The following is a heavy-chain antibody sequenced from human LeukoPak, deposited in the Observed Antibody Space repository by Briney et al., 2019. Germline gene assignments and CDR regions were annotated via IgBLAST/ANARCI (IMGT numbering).Heavy chain of an antibody. Sequence: GGSLRLSCAASGLTFSIHWMNWVRQAPGKGLECVANINQDGSDKYYVDSVKGRFTISRDNTKNSLYLQMNSLRAEDTAVYYCARDRGNQRGYYYYYMDVWGKGTTVTVSS. CDR2: INQDGSDK. V-gene: IGHV3-7*01. J-gene: IGHJ6*03. CDR1: GLTFSIHW. CDR3: ARDRGNQRGYYYYYMDV. D-gene: IGHD1-14*01.